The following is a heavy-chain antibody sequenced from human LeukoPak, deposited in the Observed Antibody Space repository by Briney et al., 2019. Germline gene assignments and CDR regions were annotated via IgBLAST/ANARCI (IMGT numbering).Heavy chain of an antibody. V-gene: IGHV3-48*03. J-gene: IGHJ6*02. D-gene: IGHD3-10*01. CDR3: ARTGGYGSGTYDYYYFGMDV. Sequence: GGSLRLSCAASGFTFSSYEMNWVRQAPGKGLEWVAYITSSGRITYYADSVKGRFTISRDNAKNSLYLQMNSLRAEDTAVYYCARTGGYGSGTYDYYYFGMDVWGQGTTVTVSS. CDR1: GFTFSSYE. CDR2: ITSSGRIT.